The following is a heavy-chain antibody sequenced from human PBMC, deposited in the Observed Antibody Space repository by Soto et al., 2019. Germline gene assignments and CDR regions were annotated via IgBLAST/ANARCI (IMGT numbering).Heavy chain of an antibody. D-gene: IGHD2-15*01. CDR3: ARRDCSGGSCNHYYYYGMDA. CDR2: IIPIFGTA. V-gene: IGHV1-69*13. Sequence: SVKVSCKASGGTFSSYAISWVRQAPGQGLEWMGGIIPIFGTANYAQKFQGRVTITADESTSTAYMELSGLRSEDTAVYYCARRDCSGGSCNHYYYYGMDAWGQGTTVTVSS. J-gene: IGHJ6*02. CDR1: GGTFSSYA.